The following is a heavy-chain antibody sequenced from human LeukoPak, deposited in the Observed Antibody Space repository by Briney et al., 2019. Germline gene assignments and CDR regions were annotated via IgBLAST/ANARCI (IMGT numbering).Heavy chain of an antibody. D-gene: IGHD3-16*01. CDR1: GGSLSSYY. CDR2: INHGGST. CDR3: ARVLYDYVWGSPTHVFDY. V-gene: IGHV4-34*01. J-gene: IGHJ4*02. Sequence: SETLSLTCAVYGGSLSSYYWSWVRQPPGKGLEWIGEINHGGSTNYNPSLKTRVTMSVDTSKNQFSLKLSSVTAADTAVYYCARVLYDYVWGSPTHVFDYWGQGTLVTVSS.